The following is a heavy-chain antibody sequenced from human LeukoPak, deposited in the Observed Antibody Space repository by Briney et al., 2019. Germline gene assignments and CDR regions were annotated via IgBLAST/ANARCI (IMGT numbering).Heavy chain of an antibody. D-gene: IGHD2-21*02. CDR3: AKHGEAFGDSKTDY. CDR1: GFTFSNYA. CDR2: ISNSGGST. J-gene: IGHJ4*02. V-gene: IGHV3-23*01. Sequence: PGGSLRLSCAAAGFTFSNYAMSWVRQAPGKGLEWVSVISNSGGSTYYADSVKGRFTISRDNSKNALYVQTNSLRGEDTAVYYCAKHGEAFGDSKTDYWGQGTLVTVPS.